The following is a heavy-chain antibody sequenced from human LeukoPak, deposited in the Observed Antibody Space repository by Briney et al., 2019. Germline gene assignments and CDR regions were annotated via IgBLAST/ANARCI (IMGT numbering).Heavy chain of an antibody. J-gene: IGHJ4*02. CDR2: ISRSGTYI. V-gene: IGHV3-21*04. D-gene: IGHD3-16*01. CDR3: ARVIFGYYFDY. Sequence: GGSLRLSCAASGFNFSAYNMNWVRQAPGEGLEWVSSISRSGTYIYYADSVKGRLTISRDNAKNSLYLQMNSLRAEDTAVYYCARVIFGYYFDYWGQGTLVTVSS. CDR1: GFNFSAYN.